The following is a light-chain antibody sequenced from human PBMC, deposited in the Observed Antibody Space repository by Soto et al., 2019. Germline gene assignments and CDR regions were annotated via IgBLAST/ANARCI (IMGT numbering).Light chain of an antibody. CDR1: QSIRSY. CDR3: QHYNSYSEA. J-gene: IGKJ1*01. Sequence: DIQLTQSPSSLSASVGDKVTITCLASQSIRSYLNWVQQKPGKAPKLLIYDASSLQSGVPSRFSGSGSGTEFTLTISSLQPDDFATYYCQHYNSYSEAFGQGTKVDIK. V-gene: IGKV1-16*01. CDR2: DAS.